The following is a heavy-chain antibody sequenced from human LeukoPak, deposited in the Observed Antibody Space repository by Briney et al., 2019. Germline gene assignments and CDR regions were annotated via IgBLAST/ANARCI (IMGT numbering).Heavy chain of an antibody. Sequence: GESLKISCKGSGYSFTSYWIGWVRQMPGKGLEWMGIIYPGDSDTRYSPSFQGQVTISADKSISTAYLQWSSLKASDTAMYYCARQKGYDFCSGPNYYYYYMDVWGKGTTVTVSS. V-gene: IGHV5-51*01. CDR2: IYPGDSDT. J-gene: IGHJ6*03. CDR1: GYSFTSYW. D-gene: IGHD3-3*01. CDR3: ARQKGYDFCSGPNYYYYYMDV.